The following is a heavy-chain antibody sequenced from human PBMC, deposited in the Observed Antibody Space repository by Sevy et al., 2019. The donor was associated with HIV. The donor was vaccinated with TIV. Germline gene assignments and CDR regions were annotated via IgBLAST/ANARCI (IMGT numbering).Heavy chain of an antibody. V-gene: IGHV1-46*01. Sequence: ASVKVSCKASGYTITRYYMHWVRQAPGQGLEWMGITNPSDGGTTYAQKFQGRVLMTRDTSTSTVYMELSSLRFDDTAVYYCASYTTGSRGDYWGQGTLVTVSS. CDR1: GYTITRYY. CDR2: TNPSDGGT. CDR3: ASYTTGSRGDY. J-gene: IGHJ4*02. D-gene: IGHD3-16*01.